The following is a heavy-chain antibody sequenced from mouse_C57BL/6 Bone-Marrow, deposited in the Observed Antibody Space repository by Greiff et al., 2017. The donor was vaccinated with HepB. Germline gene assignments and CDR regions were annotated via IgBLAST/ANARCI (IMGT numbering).Heavy chain of an antibody. CDR3: ARLWLRRGTSYYAMDY. CDR2: ISGGGGNT. D-gene: IGHD2-2*01. Sequence: EVQWVESGGGLVKPGGSLKLSCAASGFTFSSYTMSWVRQTPEKRLEWVATISGGGGNTYYPDSVKGRFTISRDNAKNTLYLQMSSLRSEDTALYYCARLWLRRGTSYYAMDYWGQGTSVTVSS. V-gene: IGHV5-9*01. J-gene: IGHJ4*01. CDR1: GFTFSSYT.